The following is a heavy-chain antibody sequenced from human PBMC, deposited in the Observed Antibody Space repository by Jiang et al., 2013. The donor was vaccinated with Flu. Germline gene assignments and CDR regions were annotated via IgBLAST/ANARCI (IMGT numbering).Heavy chain of an antibody. J-gene: IGHJ4*02. CDR2: IDWDDDK. CDR3: ARIRITGTPFLGFDY. CDR1: GFSLSTSGMC. D-gene: IGHD1/OR15-1a*01. V-gene: IGHV2-70*01. Sequence: KPTQTLTLTCTFSGFSLSTSGMCVSWIRQPPGKALEWLALIDWDDDKYYSTSLKTRLTISKDTSKNQVVLTMTNMDPVDTATYYCARIRITGTPFLGFDYWGQGTLVTVSS.